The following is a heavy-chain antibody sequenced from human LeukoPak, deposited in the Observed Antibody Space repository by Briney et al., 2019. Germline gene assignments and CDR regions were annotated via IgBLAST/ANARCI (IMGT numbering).Heavy chain of an antibody. CDR3: ARGYHVHSTFDY. CDR1: GFPFNAYW. CDR2: ISSSSSYI. Sequence: GGSLRLSCAASGFPFNAYWMTWVRQAPGKGLEWVSSISSSSSYIYYADSVKGRFTISRDNAKNSLYLQMNSLRAEDTAVYYCARGYHVHSTFDYWGQGTLVTVSS. J-gene: IGHJ4*02. V-gene: IGHV3-21*01. D-gene: IGHD1-1*01.